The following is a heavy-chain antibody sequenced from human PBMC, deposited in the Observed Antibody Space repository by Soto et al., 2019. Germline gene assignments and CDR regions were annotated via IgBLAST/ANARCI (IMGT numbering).Heavy chain of an antibody. CDR3: TKSSVHCSGGSCFDF. J-gene: IGHJ5*01. V-gene: IGHV3-23*04. D-gene: IGHD2-15*01. CDR2: ISGSGATT. Sequence: EVLLVESGGGFIQSGGSLRLSCAASGFTFSSYAMSWVRQAPGKRLEWLSLISGSGATTYYADSVKGRFIVSRDKSKNTVYRQLNSLRADDTALYYCTKSSVHCSGGSCFDFWGQGTLVTVSS. CDR1: GFTFSSYA.